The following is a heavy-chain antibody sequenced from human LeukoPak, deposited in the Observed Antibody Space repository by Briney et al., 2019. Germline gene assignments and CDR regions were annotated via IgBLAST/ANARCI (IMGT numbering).Heavy chain of an antibody. CDR1: GTSISSGDYY. CDR2: IYSSGST. CDR3: ARANYYDSSGYSRGAFDI. V-gene: IGHV4-61*02. J-gene: IGHJ3*02. Sequence: SETLSLTCTVSGTSISSGDYYWNWIRQPAGKGLEWIGRIYSSGSTNYNPSLRSRVTISVGTSKNQFSLKLSSVTAADTAVYYCARANYYDSSGYSRGAFDIWGQGTMVIVSS. D-gene: IGHD3-22*01.